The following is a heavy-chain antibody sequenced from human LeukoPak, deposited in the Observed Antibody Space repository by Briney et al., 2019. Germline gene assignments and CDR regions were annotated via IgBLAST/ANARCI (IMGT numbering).Heavy chain of an antibody. CDR3: ARNINMWLALDY. Sequence: GRSLRLSCAASGFTFSSYSMNWVRQAPGKGLEWVSSISSSSSYIYYADSVKGRFTISRDNAKNSLYLQMNSLRAEDTAVYYCARNINMWLALDYRGQGTLVTVSS. V-gene: IGHV3-21*01. CDR1: GFTFSSYS. CDR2: ISSSSSYI. J-gene: IGHJ4*02. D-gene: IGHD2-21*01.